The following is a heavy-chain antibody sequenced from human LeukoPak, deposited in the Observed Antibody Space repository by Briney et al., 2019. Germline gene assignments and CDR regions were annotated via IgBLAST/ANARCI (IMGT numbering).Heavy chain of an antibody. CDR3: ARAQKDSFYDSSGYYFDPIDY. D-gene: IGHD3-22*01. J-gene: IGHJ4*02. CDR1: GGTFSSYA. V-gene: IGHV1-69*13. CDR2: IIPIFGTA. Sequence: SVKVSCKASGGTFSSYAISWVRQAPGQGLEWMGGIIPIFGTANYAQKFQGRVTITADESTSTAYMELSSLRSEDTAVYYCARAQKDSFYDSSGYYFDPIDYWGQGTLVTVSS.